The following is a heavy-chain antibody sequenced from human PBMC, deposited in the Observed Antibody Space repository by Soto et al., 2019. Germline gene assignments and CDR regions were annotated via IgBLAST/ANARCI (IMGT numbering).Heavy chain of an antibody. CDR2: ISYDGSNK. J-gene: IGHJ4*02. CDR1: GFTFSSYG. Sequence: VQLVESGGGVVQPGRSLRLSCAASGFTFSSYGMHWVRQAPGKGLEWVAVISYDGSNKYYADSVKGRFTISRDNSKNTLYLQMNSLRAEDTAVYYCAQAGGYSYGPPGYWGQGTLVTVSS. CDR3: AQAGGYSYGPPGY. V-gene: IGHV3-30*18. D-gene: IGHD5-18*01.